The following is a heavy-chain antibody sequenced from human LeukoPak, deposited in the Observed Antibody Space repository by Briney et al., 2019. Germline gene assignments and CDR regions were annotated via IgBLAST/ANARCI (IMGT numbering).Heavy chain of an antibody. CDR2: INHSGNT. Sequence: SETLSLTCAVYGGSFSVYYWSWIRQPPGKGLEWIGEINHSGNTNYNPSLKSRVTISVDTSKNQLSLKLSSVTAADTAVYYCARGSVTAGAYFDYWGQGTLVTVSS. J-gene: IGHJ4*02. CDR1: GGSFSVYY. V-gene: IGHV4-34*01. D-gene: IGHD1-26*01. CDR3: ARGSVTAGAYFDY.